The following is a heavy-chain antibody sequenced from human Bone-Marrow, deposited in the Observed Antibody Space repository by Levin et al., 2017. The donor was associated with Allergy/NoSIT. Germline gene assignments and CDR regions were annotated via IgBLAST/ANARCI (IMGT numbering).Heavy chain of an antibody. D-gene: IGHD3-22*01. CDR2: FVYSGST. J-gene: IGHJ6*02. V-gene: IGHV4-39*07. CDR1: GGSISTTYYY. CDR3: ARWPLSYYYDSSGKNHCNGMDV. Sequence: SETLSLTCTVSGGSISTTYYYWGWIRQPPGTGLEWIGTFVYSGSTYYNPSLKSRVTISLDTSENQFSLRLSSVTAADTAVYYCARWPLSYYYDSSGKNHCNGMDVWGQGTTVT.